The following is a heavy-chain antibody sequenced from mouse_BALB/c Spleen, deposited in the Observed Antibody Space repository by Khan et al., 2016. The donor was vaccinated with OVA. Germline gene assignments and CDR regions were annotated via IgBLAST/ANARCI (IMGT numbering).Heavy chain of an antibody. CDR1: GFTFSSFG. CDR3: AREGTTVLATWDWYFDV. J-gene: IGHJ1*01. CDR2: ISSGSSTI. V-gene: IGHV5-17*02. D-gene: IGHD1-1*01. Sequence: EVELVESGGGLVQPGGSRKLSCAASGFTFSSFGMHWVRQAPEKGLEWVAYISSGSSTIYYTDTVKGRFTISRDNPKKTLFLQMTSLRSEDTAMYYCAREGTTVLATWDWYFDVWGAGTTVTVSS.